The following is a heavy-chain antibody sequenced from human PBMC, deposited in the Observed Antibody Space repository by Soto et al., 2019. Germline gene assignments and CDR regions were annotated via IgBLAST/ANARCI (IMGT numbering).Heavy chain of an antibody. J-gene: IGHJ4*02. D-gene: IGHD6-13*01. V-gene: IGHV4-31*03. CDR2: IYYSGST. CDR3: ARGCASSSWLFDY. CDR1: GGSISSGGYY. Sequence: PSETLSLTCTVSGGSISSGGYYWSWIRQHPGKGLEWIGYIYYSGSTYYNPSLKSRVTISVDTSKNQFSLKLSSVTAADTAVYYCARGCASSSWLFDYWGQGTIVTV.